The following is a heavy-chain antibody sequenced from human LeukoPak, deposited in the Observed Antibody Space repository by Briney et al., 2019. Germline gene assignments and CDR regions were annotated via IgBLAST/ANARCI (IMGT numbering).Heavy chain of an antibody. CDR1: GYTFTSYD. CDR2: MNPNSGNT. Sequence: ASVKVSFTASGYTFTSYDINWVRQAPGQGLEWMGWMNPNSGNTGYAQKFQGRVTMTRNTSISTAYMELSSLRSEDTAVDYCARAARRAAGIAAAGPLGYWGQGTLVTVSS. D-gene: IGHD6-13*01. J-gene: IGHJ4*02. V-gene: IGHV1-8*01. CDR3: ARAARRAAGIAAAGPLGY.